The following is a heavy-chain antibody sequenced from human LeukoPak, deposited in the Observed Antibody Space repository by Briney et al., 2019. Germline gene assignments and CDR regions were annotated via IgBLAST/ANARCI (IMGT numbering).Heavy chain of an antibody. CDR3: ARDFSILLWFGESTYGMDV. J-gene: IGHJ6*02. CDR2: IKQDGSEK. Sequence: SGGSLRLSCAASGFTFSSYWMSWVRQAPGKGLEWVANIKQDGSEKYYVDSVKGRLTISRDNAKNSLYLQMNSLRAEDTAVYYCARDFSILLWFGESTYGMDVWGQGTTVTVSS. V-gene: IGHV3-7*01. CDR1: GFTFSSYW. D-gene: IGHD3-10*01.